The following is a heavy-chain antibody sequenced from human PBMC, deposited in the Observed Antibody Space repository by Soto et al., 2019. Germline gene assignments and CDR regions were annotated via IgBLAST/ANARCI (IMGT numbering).Heavy chain of an antibody. Sequence: GGSLRLSCAASGFTFSSYSMNWVRQAPGKGLEWVSSISSSSSYIYYADSVKGRFTISRENAKNSLYLQMNSLRAEDTAVYYCARGVGYSGYDSIRVYFDYWGQGTLVTVSS. D-gene: IGHD5-12*01. CDR1: GFTFSSYS. CDR2: ISSSSSYI. CDR3: ARGVGYSGYDSIRVYFDY. J-gene: IGHJ4*02. V-gene: IGHV3-21*01.